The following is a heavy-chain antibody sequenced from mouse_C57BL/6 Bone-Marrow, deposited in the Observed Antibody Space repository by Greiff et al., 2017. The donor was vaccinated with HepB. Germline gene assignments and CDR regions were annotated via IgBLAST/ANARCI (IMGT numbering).Heavy chain of an antibody. D-gene: IGHD2-5*01. CDR2: ISDGGSYT. Sequence: EVQLVESGGGLVKPGGSLKLSCAASGFTFSSYAMSWVRQTPEKRLEWVATISDGGSYTYYPDNVKGRFTISRDNAKNNLYLQMSHLKSEDTAMYYCARGGPTILTTWYFDVWGTGTTVTVSS. V-gene: IGHV5-4*01. J-gene: IGHJ1*03. CDR1: GFTFSSYA. CDR3: ARGGPTILTTWYFDV.